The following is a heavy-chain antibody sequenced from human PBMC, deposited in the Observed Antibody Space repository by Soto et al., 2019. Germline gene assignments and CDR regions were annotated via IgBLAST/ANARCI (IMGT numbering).Heavy chain of an antibody. CDR2: IMPLYANP. D-gene: IGHD1-20*01. J-gene: IGHJ6*02. CDR1: GGTFNTYT. Sequence: QVQLVQSGAEVNKRGSSVKVSCTASGGTFNTYTISWVRQFPGQGREWMGGIMPLYANPTYAQTFQGRLLIAADEQTNTVYMELSSLKSEDTALYHCARSNNWSSGAGRIDVGGRGPEVGVSS. CDR3: ARSNNWSSGAGRIDV. V-gene: IGHV1-69*01.